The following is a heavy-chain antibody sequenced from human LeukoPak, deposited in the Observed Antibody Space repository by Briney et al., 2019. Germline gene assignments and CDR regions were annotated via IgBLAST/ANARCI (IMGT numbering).Heavy chain of an antibody. CDR1: GFTFSGSA. Sequence: GGSLRLSCAASGFTFSGSALHWVRQASGKGLEWIGRIRSKANNYATTYAASVTGRFTISRDDAENTAYLEMTSLKTEDTGVYYCARLSVDYWNYGGDFDSWGQGTLVTVSS. V-gene: IGHV3-73*01. J-gene: IGHJ4*02. CDR3: ARLSVDYWNYGGDFDS. CDR2: IRSKANNYAT. D-gene: IGHD1-7*01.